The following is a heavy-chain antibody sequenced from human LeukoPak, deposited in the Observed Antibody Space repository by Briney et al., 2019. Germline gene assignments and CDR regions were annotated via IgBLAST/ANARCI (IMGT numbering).Heavy chain of an antibody. D-gene: IGHD6-6*01. CDR2: MNPNSGNT. V-gene: IGHV1-8*01. CDR3: ARVYSSSLTYYYYYYYMDV. Sequence: GASVKVSCKASGYTFTSYDINWVRQATGQGLEWMGWMNPNSGNTGYAQKLQGRVTMTRNTSISTAYMELSSLRSEDTAVYYCARVYSSSLTYYYYYYYMDVWGKGTTATVSS. J-gene: IGHJ6*03. CDR1: GYTFTSYD.